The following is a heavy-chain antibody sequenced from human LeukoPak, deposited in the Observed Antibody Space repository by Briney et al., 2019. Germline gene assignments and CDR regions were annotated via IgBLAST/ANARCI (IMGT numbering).Heavy chain of an antibody. Sequence: ASVRVSCKASGFTFTDYYIHWVRQAPGQGVEWMGRINLNSGATNCAQKFQDKVTMTRDTSITTAYMELRSLTSDDTAIYYCARIYGWTTSGTYELTDYWGQGTRVTVSS. CDR2: INLNSGAT. CDR1: GFTFTDYY. V-gene: IGHV1-2*06. CDR3: ARIYGWTTSGTYELTDY. J-gene: IGHJ4*02. D-gene: IGHD1-26*01.